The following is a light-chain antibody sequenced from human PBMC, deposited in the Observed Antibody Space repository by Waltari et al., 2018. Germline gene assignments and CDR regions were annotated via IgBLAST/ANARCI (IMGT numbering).Light chain of an antibody. CDR1: SSDFRAYKY. CDR2: DVS. V-gene: IGLV2-14*03. Sequence: QSALTQPASVSGSPGQSVSISCTGTSSDFRAYKYVSWYQQHPGKAPKLIIYDVSDRPSGVSDRFSGSKSGNTASLIISGLQAEDEADYYCSSYSSSTTRVFGGGTKLTVL. CDR3: SSYSSSTTRV. J-gene: IGLJ3*02.